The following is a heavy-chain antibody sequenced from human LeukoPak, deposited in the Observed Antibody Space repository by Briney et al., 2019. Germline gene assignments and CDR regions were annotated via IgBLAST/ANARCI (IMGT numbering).Heavy chain of an antibody. CDR2: ISYDGSNK. D-gene: IGHD3-22*01. J-gene: IGHJ5*02. V-gene: IGHV3-30*18. CDR3: AKDPYYYDSSGYYGS. Sequence: GGSLRLSCAASGFTFSSYGMHWVRQAPGKGLEWVAVISYDGSNKYYADSVKGRFTISRDNSKNTLYLRMNSLRAEDTAVYYCAKDPYYYDSSGYYGSWGQGTLVTVSS. CDR1: GFTFSSYG.